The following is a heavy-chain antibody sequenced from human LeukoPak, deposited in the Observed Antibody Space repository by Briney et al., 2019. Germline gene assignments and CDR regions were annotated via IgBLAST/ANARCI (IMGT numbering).Heavy chain of an antibody. CDR2: ISYDGSNK. CDR3: AKGVYGDLGGAFDI. V-gene: IGHV3-30*18. J-gene: IGHJ3*02. D-gene: IGHD4-17*01. CDR1: GFTFSSYG. Sequence: PGGSLRLSCAASGFTFSSYGMHWVRQAPGKGLEWVAVISYDGSNKYYADSVKGRFTISRDNTKKTLYLQMNSLRVEDTAVYYCAKGVYGDLGGAFDIWGQGTMVTVSS.